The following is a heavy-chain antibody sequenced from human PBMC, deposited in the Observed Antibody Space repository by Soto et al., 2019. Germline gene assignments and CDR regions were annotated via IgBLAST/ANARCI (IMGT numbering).Heavy chain of an antibody. CDR1: GGSIRSYY. D-gene: IGHD3-10*01. V-gene: IGHV4-59*01. CDR2: ISYSGTT. CDR3: ATAFNYYGAGTLKLDF. J-gene: IGHJ4*02. Sequence: QVLLQESGPGLVKPSETLSLTCSVSGGSIRSYYWSWIRQPPGKRLEWIGYISYSGTTNYNPSLTRRLTVYIDTTKNQFSLKLGSVTADDTALYYCATAFNYYGAGTLKLDFWCQGTLVAVSS.